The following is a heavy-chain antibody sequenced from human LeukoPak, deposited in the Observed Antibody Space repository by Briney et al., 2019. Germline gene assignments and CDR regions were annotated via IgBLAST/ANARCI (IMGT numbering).Heavy chain of an antibody. Sequence: SETLSLTCTVSGVSISSSSYYWGWLRQPPGKGLEWIGSIYYSGSTYYNPSLKSRVTISVDTSKNQFSLKLSSVTAADTAVYYCASSYDFWSGYSEAWFDPWGQGTLVTVSS. D-gene: IGHD3-3*01. V-gene: IGHV4-39*07. CDR1: GVSISSSSYY. CDR2: IYYSGST. J-gene: IGHJ5*02. CDR3: ASSYDFWSGYSEAWFDP.